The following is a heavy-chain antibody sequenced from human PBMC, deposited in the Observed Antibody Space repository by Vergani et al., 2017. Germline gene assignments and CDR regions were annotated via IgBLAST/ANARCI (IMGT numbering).Heavy chain of an antibody. D-gene: IGHD3-3*01. V-gene: IGHV3-7*01. CDR1: GFTFSSYW. CDR2: IKQDGSEK. Sequence: EVQLVESGGGLVQPGGSLRLSCAASGFTFSSYWMSWVRQAPGKGLEWVANIKQDGSEKYYVDSVKGRFTISRENAKNSLYLQMNSLRAGDTDVYYCAREGRFLEWQGYFDYWGQGTLVTVSS. CDR3: AREGRFLEWQGYFDY. J-gene: IGHJ4*02.